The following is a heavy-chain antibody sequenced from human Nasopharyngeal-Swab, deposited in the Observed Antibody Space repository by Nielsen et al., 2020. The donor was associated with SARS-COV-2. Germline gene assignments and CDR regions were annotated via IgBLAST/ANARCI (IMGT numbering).Heavy chain of an antibody. J-gene: IGHJ3*02. CDR3: ARDCSGGSCYSVVDDAFDI. Sequence: VRQAPGKGLEWVSSISSSSSYIYYADSVKGRFTISRDNAKNSLYLQMNSLRAEDTAVYYCARDCSGGSCYSVVDDAFDIWGQRTMVTVSS. D-gene: IGHD2-15*01. CDR2: ISSSSSYI. V-gene: IGHV3-21*01.